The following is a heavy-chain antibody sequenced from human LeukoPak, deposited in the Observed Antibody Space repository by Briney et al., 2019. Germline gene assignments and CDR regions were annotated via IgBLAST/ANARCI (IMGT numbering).Heavy chain of an antibody. V-gene: IGHV3-74*01. CDR3: ARGGDPVKYYAEYFQY. CDR2: TRSDGTST. CDR1: RFTFSKYW. J-gene: IGHJ1*01. Sequence: GPLRLSCAASRFTFSKYWMHWVRPGPGKGLVWVSRTRSDGTSTSYADSVKGRFTISRDNGKNTLYLQMSSLRAEDTAVYYCARGGDPVKYYAEYFQYWGQGTLVTVSS. D-gene: IGHD2-21*02.